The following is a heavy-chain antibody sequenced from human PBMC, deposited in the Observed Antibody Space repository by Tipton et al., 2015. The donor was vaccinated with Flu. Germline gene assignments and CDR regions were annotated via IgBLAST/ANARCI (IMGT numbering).Heavy chain of an antibody. CDR2: ISAYNGDI. Sequence: QLVQSGGEVKKPGASVKVSCKASGYTFTNDGISWVRQAPGQGLEWMGWISAYNGDINYAQNFQGRVTMTTDTSTSTAYMELRSLRSDATAVYYCARDMGSVTTVVMPDGDWGQGSLFTVSS. D-gene: IGHD4-23*01. J-gene: IGHJ4*02. CDR1: GYTFTNDG. V-gene: IGHV1-18*01. CDR3: ARDMGSVTTVVMPDGD.